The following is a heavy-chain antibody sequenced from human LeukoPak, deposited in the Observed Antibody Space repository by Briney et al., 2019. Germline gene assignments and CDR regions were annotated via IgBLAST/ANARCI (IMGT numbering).Heavy chain of an antibody. CDR1: GFTFSSYT. CDR2: ISGSSSTI. CDR3: AKDAHYGDYYFDY. V-gene: IGHV3-48*01. Sequence: GGSLRLSCAASGFTFSSYTMNWVRQAPGKGLEWVSYISGSSSTIYYADSVKGRFTISRDNAKNSLYLQMTSLRAEDTAVYYCAKDAHYGDYYFDYWGQGTLVTVSS. J-gene: IGHJ4*02. D-gene: IGHD4-17*01.